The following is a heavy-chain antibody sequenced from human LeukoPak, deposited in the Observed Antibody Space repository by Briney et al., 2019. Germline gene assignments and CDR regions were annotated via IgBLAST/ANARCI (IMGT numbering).Heavy chain of an antibody. CDR3: AKDLMVRGRYGMDV. D-gene: IGHD3-10*01. CDR1: GGSFSGYY. Sequence: LSLTCAVHGGSFSGYYWSWIRQPPGKGLEWVSGISWNSGSIGYADSVKGRFTISRDNAKNSLYLQMNSLRAEDTALYYCAKDLMVRGRYGMDVWGQGTTVTVSS. V-gene: IGHV3-9*01. CDR2: ISWNSGSI. J-gene: IGHJ6*02.